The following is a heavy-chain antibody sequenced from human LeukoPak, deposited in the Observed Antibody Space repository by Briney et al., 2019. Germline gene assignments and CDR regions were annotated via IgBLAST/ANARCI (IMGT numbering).Heavy chain of an antibody. CDR2: IYSGGST. D-gene: IGHD3-10*01. CDR1: GFTFSHHA. Sequence: GGSLRLSCAASGFTFSHHAMSWVRQAPGKGLEWVSVIYSGGSTYYADSVKGRFTISRDNSKNTLYLQMNSLRAEGTAVYYCARGPKGRFGDFDYWGQGTLVTVSS. CDR3: ARGPKGRFGDFDY. J-gene: IGHJ4*02. V-gene: IGHV3-53*01.